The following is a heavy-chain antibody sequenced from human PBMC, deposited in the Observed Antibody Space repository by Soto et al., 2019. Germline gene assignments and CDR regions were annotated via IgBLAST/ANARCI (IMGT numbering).Heavy chain of an antibody. CDR3: ARGSIAARPDTVFDY. CDR1: GDSFTGYY. J-gene: IGHJ4*02. Sequence: ASVKVSCEACGDSFTGYYMHWVRQAPGQGLEWMGWINPNSGGTNYAQKFQGWVTMTRDTSISTAYMELSRLRSDDTAVYYRARGSIAARPDTVFDYWGQGTLVTVSS. CDR2: INPNSGGT. V-gene: IGHV1-2*04. D-gene: IGHD6-6*01.